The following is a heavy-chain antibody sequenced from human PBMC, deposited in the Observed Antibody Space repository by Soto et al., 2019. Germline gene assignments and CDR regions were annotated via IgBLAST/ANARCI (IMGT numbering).Heavy chain of an antibody. D-gene: IGHD1-1*01. CDR2: LYDLDGS. CDR1: GFPFDDFA. CDR3: ATWHEREHAYDV. Sequence: PGGSLRLSCTGSGFPFDDFAINWVRQAPGKGLEWVSALYDLDGSFYAASVKGRFTTSSDSSKTTVYLQMNDLRPDDTAVYYCATWHEREHAYDVWGQGTTVTVSS. J-gene: IGHJ3*01. V-gene: IGHV3-53*01.